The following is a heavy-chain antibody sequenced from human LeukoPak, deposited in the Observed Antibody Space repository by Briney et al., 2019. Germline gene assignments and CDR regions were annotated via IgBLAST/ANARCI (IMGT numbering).Heavy chain of an antibody. J-gene: IGHJ4*02. CDR2: ISGSGGGT. CDR3: AKTTTGYSSGRYPGWPVDY. D-gene: IGHD6-19*01. Sequence: GALRLSCAASGFTFSSYAVSWVRQAPGKGREGVSAISGSGGGTYYADSVKGRFTISRDNSKNTLYLQMNSLSTADTPVYYCAKTTTGYSSGRYPGWPVDYWGQGTLVTVSS. V-gene: IGHV3-23*01. CDR1: GFTFSSYA.